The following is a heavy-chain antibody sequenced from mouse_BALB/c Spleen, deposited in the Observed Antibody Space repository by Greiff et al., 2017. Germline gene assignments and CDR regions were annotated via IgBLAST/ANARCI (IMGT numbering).Heavy chain of an antibody. CDR1: GYTFTDYY. V-gene: IGHV1-77*01. D-gene: IGHD2-14*01. CDR3: ARRGRYDGGYAMDY. Sequence: QVQLQQSGAELARPGASVKLSCKASGYTFTDYYINWVKQRTGQGLEWIGEIYPGSGNTYYNEKFKGKATLTADKSSSTAYMQLSSLTSEDSAVYFCARRGRYDGGYAMDYWGQGTSVTVSS. J-gene: IGHJ4*01. CDR2: IYPGSGNT.